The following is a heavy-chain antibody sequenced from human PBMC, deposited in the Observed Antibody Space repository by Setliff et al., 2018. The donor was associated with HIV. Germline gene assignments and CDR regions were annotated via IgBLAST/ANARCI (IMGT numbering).Heavy chain of an antibody. CDR1: GGSINIGSFY. V-gene: IGHV4-61*09. CDR2: VYTSGNT. D-gene: IGHD6-19*01. Sequence: SETLSLTCTVSGGSINIGSFYWSWIRQPAGKGPEWLGHVYTSGNTYYDPSLASRVAISLDRSKNQFSLKLDSVTAADTALYFCARGRGAWFEGSWFDPWGQGPWSPSPQ. J-gene: IGHJ5*02. CDR3: ARGRGAWFEGSWFDP.